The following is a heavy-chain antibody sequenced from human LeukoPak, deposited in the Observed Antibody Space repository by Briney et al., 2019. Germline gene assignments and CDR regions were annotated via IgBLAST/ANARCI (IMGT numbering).Heavy chain of an antibody. V-gene: IGHV4-34*01. D-gene: IGHD6-19*01. CDR3: AGGGQWLVYDF. J-gene: IGHJ4*02. CDR1: GGSFSGYY. CDR2: INHSGST. Sequence: SETLSLTCAVYGGSFSGYYWSWIRQPPGKGLEWIGEINHSGSTNYNPSLKSRVTISVDTSKNQFSLKLSSVTAADTAVYYCAGGGQWLVYDFWGQGTLVTVSS.